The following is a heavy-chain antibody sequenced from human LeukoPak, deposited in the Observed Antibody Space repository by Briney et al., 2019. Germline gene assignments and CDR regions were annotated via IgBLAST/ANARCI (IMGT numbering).Heavy chain of an antibody. D-gene: IGHD3-22*01. CDR2: VSSSGST. CDR3: ARGPYSYDSSGAFDI. Sequence: SETLSLTCTVSGDSISSGDYYWGWIRQPGGKGREWIVRVSSSGSTNYNPSLKTRLTISVDTSNNQFSLKLSSVTAADTAVYFCARGPYSYDSSGAFDIWGQGTMVTVSS. CDR1: GDSISSGDYY. V-gene: IGHV4-61*02. J-gene: IGHJ3*02.